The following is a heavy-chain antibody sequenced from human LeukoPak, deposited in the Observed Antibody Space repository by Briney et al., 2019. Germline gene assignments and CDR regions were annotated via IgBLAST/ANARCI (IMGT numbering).Heavy chain of an antibody. Sequence: GGSLRLSCAASGFTFSYYSMNWVRQAPGKGLEWVSGISGLGESTFYADSVKGRFTISRDNSKNTLYLQMNSLRAEDTAVYYCAKARTTVTTGNWFDPWGQGTLVTVSS. CDR1: GFTFSYYS. CDR3: AKARTTVTTGNWFDP. CDR2: ISGLGEST. D-gene: IGHD4-17*01. V-gene: IGHV3-23*01. J-gene: IGHJ5*02.